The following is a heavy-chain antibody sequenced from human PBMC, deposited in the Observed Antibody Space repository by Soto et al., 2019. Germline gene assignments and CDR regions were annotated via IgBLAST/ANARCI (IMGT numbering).Heavy chain of an antibody. CDR2: IYHSGST. J-gene: IGHJ6*02. V-gene: IGHV4-4*02. CDR1: GGSISSSNW. Sequence: QVQLQESGPGLVKPSGTLSLTCAVSGGSISSSNWWSWVRQPPGKGLEWIGEIYHSGSTNYNPSLXXRIXIPVDKAKNQFSLKLSSVTAADTAGYYCARVTGHYYYGMDVWGQGTTVTVSS. D-gene: IGHD3-10*01. CDR3: ARVTGHYYYGMDV.